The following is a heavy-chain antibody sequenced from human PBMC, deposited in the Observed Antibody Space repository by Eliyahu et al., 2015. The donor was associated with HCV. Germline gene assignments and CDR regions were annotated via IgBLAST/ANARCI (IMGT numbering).Heavy chain of an antibody. D-gene: IGHD3-10*01. CDR2: IHTSGST. CDR1: VGSMSSYY. J-gene: IGHJ5*02. Sequence: QVQLQESGPGLVKPSETLSLTCTVSVGSMSSYYWSWIRRPAGKGLEWIGRIHTSGSTNYNPSLKSRVTMSVDTSKSQFSLKLSSVTAADTAVYYCVRDSYYYGSGTYYRFDPWGQGTLVTVSS. V-gene: IGHV4-4*07. CDR3: VRDSYYYGSGTYYRFDP.